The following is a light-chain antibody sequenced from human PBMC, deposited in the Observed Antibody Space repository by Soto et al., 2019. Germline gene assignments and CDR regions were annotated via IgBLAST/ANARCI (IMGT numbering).Light chain of an antibody. J-gene: IGLJ2*01. CDR1: SGSIASNY. CDR2: EGN. CDR3: QVWDSGSDL. V-gene: IGLV6-57*04. Sequence: NFMLTQPHSVSESPGKTVTISCTRSSGSIASNYVQWYQQRPGSVPTTVIYEGNQRPSGVPDRFSGSTDGSSNSASLTISGLQTEDEADYYCQVWDSGSDLFGGGTQLTVL.